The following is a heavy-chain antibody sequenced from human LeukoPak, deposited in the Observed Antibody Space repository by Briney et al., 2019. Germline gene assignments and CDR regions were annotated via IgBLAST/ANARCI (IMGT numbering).Heavy chain of an antibody. CDR3: ARVAGGGYGSGSYYCVLWCPMDAFDI. J-gene: IGHJ3*02. CDR1: GGSISSSSYY. V-gene: IGHV4-39*07. D-gene: IGHD3-10*01. CDR2: IYYSGST. Sequence: PSETLSLTCTVSGGSISSSSYYWGWIRQPPGKGLEWIGSIYYSGSTYYNPSLKSRVTISVDTSKNQFSLKLSSVTAADTAVYYCARVAGGGYGSGSYYCVLWCPMDAFDIWGQGTMVTVSS.